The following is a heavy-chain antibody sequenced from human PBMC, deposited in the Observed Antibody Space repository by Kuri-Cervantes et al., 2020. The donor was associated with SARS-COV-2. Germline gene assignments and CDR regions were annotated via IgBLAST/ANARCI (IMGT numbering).Heavy chain of an antibody. CDR3: AKAYNFWNYFDH. D-gene: IGHD3-3*01. Sequence: GGSLRLSCAASGFTFSSYAMHWVRQAPGKGLEWVAVISYDGSNKYHADSVKGRFTISRDNSKNTLYLQMNSLRAEDTAVYYCAKAYNFWNYFDHWGQGTRVTVSS. CDR2: ISYDGSNK. J-gene: IGHJ4*02. V-gene: IGHV3-30-3*01. CDR1: GFTFSSYA.